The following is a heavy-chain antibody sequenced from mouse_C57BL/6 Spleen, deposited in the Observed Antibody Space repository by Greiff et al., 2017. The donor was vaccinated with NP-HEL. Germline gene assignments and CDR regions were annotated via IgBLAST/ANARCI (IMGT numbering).Heavy chain of an antibody. CDR1: GYTFTSYW. V-gene: IGHV1-52*01. CDR2: IDPSDSET. D-gene: IGHD2-12*01. Sequence: VQLQQPGAELVRPGSSVKLSCKASGYTFTSYWMHWVKQRPIQGLEWISNIDPSDSETHYNQKFKDKATLTVDKSSSTAYMQLSSLTSEDSAVYYCARGSYDGSWFAYWGQGTLVTVSA. J-gene: IGHJ3*01. CDR3: ARGSYDGSWFAY.